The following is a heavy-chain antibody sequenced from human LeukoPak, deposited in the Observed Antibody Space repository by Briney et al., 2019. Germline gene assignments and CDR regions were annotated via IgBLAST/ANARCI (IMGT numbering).Heavy chain of an antibody. D-gene: IGHD1-1*01. V-gene: IGHV1-2*02. CDR1: GYTFTGYY. Sequence: ASVKVSCKASGYTFTGYYLHWVRQAPGQGLEWMGWIYPNTGGTKSTQKFQGRVSMTRDTAISTAYMEINRLTSDDTAVYYCAGAPRTPTGYWGEGTLVTVSP. CDR3: AGAPRTPTGY. CDR2: IYPNTGGT. J-gene: IGHJ4*02.